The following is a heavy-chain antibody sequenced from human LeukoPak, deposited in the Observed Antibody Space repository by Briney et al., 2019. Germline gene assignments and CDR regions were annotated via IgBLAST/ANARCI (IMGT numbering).Heavy chain of an antibody. J-gene: IGHJ4*02. CDR2: IYPGDSDT. D-gene: IGHD3-10*01. CDR1: GYILTNNW. V-gene: IGHV5-51*01. CDR3: ARPRYGSGSRIDY. Sequence: GESLKISCKISGYILTNNWIGWVRQVPGKGLEWMGLIYPGDSDTRYSPSFQGQVTISADKSISTAYLQWSSLKASDTAMYYCARPRYGSGSRIDYWGQGTLVTVSS.